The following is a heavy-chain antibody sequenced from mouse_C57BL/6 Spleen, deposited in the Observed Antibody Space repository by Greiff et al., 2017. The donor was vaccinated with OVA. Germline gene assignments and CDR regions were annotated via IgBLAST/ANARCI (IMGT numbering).Heavy chain of an antibody. V-gene: IGHV1-4*01. Sequence: VQLQQSGAELARPGASVKMSCKASGYTFTSYTMHWVKQRPGQGLEWIGYINPSSGYTKYNQKFKDKATLTADKSSSTAYMQLSSLTSEDSAVYYCASPNYYGSSYFDYWGQGTTLTVSS. CDR2: INPSSGYT. J-gene: IGHJ2*01. CDR3: ASPNYYGSSYFDY. D-gene: IGHD1-1*01. CDR1: GYTFTSYT.